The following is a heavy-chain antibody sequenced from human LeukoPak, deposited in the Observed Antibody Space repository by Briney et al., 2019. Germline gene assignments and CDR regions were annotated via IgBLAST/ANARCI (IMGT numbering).Heavy chain of an antibody. CDR3: ARSWGYNWNYGWFDP. D-gene: IGHD1-7*01. CDR1: GYTFTSYD. J-gene: IGHJ5*02. V-gene: IGHV1-8*01. CDR2: MNPNSGNT. Sequence: ASVKVSCKGSGYTFTSYDINWVRQATGQGLEWMGWMNPNSGNTGYTQKFQGRVTMTRNTSISTAYMELSSLRSEDTAVYYCARSWGYNWNYGWFDPWGQGTLVTVSS.